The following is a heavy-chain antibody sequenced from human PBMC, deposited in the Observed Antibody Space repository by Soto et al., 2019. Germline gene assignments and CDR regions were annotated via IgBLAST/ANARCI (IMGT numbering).Heavy chain of an antibody. CDR1: GFTFDDYA. CDR3: AKDYGGYSGYDYYYYGMDV. D-gene: IGHD5-12*01. V-gene: IGHV3-43*02. CDR2: ISGNGGST. J-gene: IGHJ6*02. Sequence: GGSLRLSCAASGFTFDDYALHWVRQPPGKGLEWVSLISGNGGSTYYADSVKGRFTISRDNSKNSLYLQMNSLRTEDTAVYYCAKDYGGYSGYDYYYYGMDVWGQGTTVTVSS.